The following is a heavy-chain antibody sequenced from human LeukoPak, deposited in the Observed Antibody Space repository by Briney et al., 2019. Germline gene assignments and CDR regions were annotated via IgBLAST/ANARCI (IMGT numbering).Heavy chain of an antibody. J-gene: IGHJ5*02. CDR1: GFTFSSYA. V-gene: IGHV3-23*01. Sequence: GGSLRLSCAASGFTFSSYAMNWVRQAPGKGLEWVSAISVSGGSTYYADSVKGRFTISRDNSKNTLYLQMNSLRAEDTAVYSCAKGRPYYYDPFDPWGQGTLVTVSS. CDR2: ISVSGGST. D-gene: IGHD3-22*01. CDR3: AKGRPYYYDPFDP.